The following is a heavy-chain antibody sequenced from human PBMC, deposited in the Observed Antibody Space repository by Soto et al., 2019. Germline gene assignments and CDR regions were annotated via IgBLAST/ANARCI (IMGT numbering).Heavy chain of an antibody. CDR3: ARGARYWFDP. V-gene: IGHV4-34*09. J-gene: IGHJ5*02. CDR2: INHSGST. CDR1: GGSFSGYY. Sequence: SETLSLTCAVYGGSFSGYYWSWLRQPQGKGLEWIGEINHSGSTKYNPSLTSRVSISVDKAKNQLSLKLSSVTAAYTSVYYCARGARYWFDPGGRGTMVTVSS.